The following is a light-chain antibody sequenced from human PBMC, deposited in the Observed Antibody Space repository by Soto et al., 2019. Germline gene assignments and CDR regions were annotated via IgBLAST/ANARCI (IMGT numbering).Light chain of an antibody. CDR1: SSDVGGYNY. V-gene: IGLV2-14*01. J-gene: IGLJ3*02. CDR3: SSYTSSSTRV. CDR2: EVS. Sequence: QSVLTQPASVSGSPGQSITISCTGTSSDVGGYNYLSWYQQHPGKAPKLMIYEVSNRPSGVSNRFSGSKSSNTASLTISGPQAEDEADYYCSSYTSSSTRVFGGGTKLAVL.